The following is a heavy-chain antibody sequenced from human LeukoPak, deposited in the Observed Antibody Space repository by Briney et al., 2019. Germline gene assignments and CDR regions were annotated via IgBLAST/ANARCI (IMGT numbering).Heavy chain of an antibody. V-gene: IGHV3-30*18. CDR2: ISYDGSNK. CDR3: AKVGGKAFH. Sequence: GGSLRLSCAASGFTFSSYGMHWVRQAPGKGLEWVAVISYDGSNKYYADSVKGRFTISRDNSKNTLYLQMNSLRAEDTAVYYCAKVGGKAFHWGQGTLVTVSS. D-gene: IGHD2/OR15-2a*01. J-gene: IGHJ4*02. CDR1: GFTFSSYG.